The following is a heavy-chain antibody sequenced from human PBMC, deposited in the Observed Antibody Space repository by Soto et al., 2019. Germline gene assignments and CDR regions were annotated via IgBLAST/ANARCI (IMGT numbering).Heavy chain of an antibody. CDR3: ARDRGPITGTTDGMDV. CDR1: GFTFSSYS. D-gene: IGHD1-7*01. Sequence: GSLRLACAASGFTFSSYSMNWVRQAPGKGLEWVSYISSSSSTIYYADSVKGRFTISRDNAKNSLYLQMNSLRDEDTAVYYCARDRGPITGTTDGMDVWGQGTTVTVYS. CDR2: ISSSSSTI. J-gene: IGHJ6*02. V-gene: IGHV3-48*02.